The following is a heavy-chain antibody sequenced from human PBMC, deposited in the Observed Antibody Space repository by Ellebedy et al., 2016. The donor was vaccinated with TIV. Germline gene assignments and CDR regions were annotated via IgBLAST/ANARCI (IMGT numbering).Heavy chain of an antibody. J-gene: IGHJ5*02. Sequence: GESLKISCAASGFTFSTYWMSWVRQAPGRGLEWVANIKEDGDDITYADSVKGRFTISRDNSKNTLYLQMDSLTPEDTAVYYCAKDAWEKARISWEHDTWGQGTLVTVSS. CDR2: IKEDGDDI. CDR3: AKDAWEKARISWEHDT. V-gene: IGHV3-7*01. CDR1: GFTFSTYW. D-gene: IGHD5-24*01.